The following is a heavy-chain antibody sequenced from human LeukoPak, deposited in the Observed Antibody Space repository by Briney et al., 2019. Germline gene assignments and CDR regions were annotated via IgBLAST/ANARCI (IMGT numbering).Heavy chain of an antibody. D-gene: IGHD3-10*01. CDR1: GGSVSSVSFS. V-gene: IGHV4-61*01. CDR3: ASSGF. J-gene: IGHJ4*02. CDR2: IYNSGST. Sequence: KPSETLSLTCTVSGGSVSSVSFSWSWIRQPPGKRLEWIGYIYNSGSTNYNPSLKSQVTISLDTSKNQFSLKLSSVTAADTAVYYCASSGFWGQGTLVTVSS.